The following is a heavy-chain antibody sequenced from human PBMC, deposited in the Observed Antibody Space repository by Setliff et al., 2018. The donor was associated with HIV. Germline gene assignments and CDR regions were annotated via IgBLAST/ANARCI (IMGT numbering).Heavy chain of an antibody. CDR1: GYSFTSYT. Sequence: ASVKVSCKASGYSFTSYTIHWVRQAPGQRLEWMGWINAGNGNTKYSQKFRGRVTFTRDTSASTAYMELSGLEFEDTAVYYCARLSSAAMWGGGAFDIWGQGTMVTVSS. J-gene: IGHJ3*02. D-gene: IGHD2-2*01. CDR3: ARLSSAAMWGGGAFDI. V-gene: IGHV1-3*01. CDR2: INAGNGNT.